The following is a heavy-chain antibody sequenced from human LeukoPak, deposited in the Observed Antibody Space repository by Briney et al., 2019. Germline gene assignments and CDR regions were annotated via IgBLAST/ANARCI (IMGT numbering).Heavy chain of an antibody. CDR2: ISYDGSNK. J-gene: IGHJ4*02. Sequence: GGSLRLPCAASGFTFSSYPMHWVRQAPGKGLEWVAVISYDGSNKYYADSVKGRFTISRDNSKNTLYLQMSSLRAEDTAVYYCARDRIPLNYYDSSGSLDYWGQGTLVTVTS. CDR3: ARDRIPLNYYDSSGSLDY. CDR1: GFTFSSYP. D-gene: IGHD3-22*01. V-gene: IGHV3-30-3*01.